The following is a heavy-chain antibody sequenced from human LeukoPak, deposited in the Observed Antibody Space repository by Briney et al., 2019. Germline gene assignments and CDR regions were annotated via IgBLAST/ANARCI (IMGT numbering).Heavy chain of an antibody. J-gene: IGHJ4*02. D-gene: IGHD2-15*01. V-gene: IGHV4-39*07. CDR1: GGSISGSSYY. Sequence: PSETLSLTCTVSGGSISGSSYYWGWIRQPPGKGLEWIGSIYYSGSTYYNPSLKSRVTISVDTSKNQFSLKLSSVTAADTAVYYCASCGRAGGSCYPLLWGQGTLVTVSS. CDR2: IYYSGST. CDR3: ASCGRAGGSCYPLL.